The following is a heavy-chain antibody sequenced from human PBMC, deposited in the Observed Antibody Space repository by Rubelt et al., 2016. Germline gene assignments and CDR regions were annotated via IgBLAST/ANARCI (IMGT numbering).Heavy chain of an antibody. CDR2: INPSGGST. D-gene: IGHD5-24*01. Sequence: QVQLVQSGAEVKKPGASVKVSCKASGYTFTSYGISWVRQAPGQGLEWMGIINPSGGSTSYAQKFKGRVTRTRDTSTSTVYMELSSLRSEDTAVYYCARTKTVEMATIPLAYWGQGTLVTVSS. CDR1: GYTFTSYG. CDR3: ARTKTVEMATIPLAY. V-gene: IGHV1-46*01. J-gene: IGHJ4*02.